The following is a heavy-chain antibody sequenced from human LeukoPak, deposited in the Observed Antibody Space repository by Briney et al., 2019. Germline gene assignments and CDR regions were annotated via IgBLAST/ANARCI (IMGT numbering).Heavy chain of an antibody. Sequence: GASVKVSCKASGYTFTSYGISWVRQAPGQGLEWMGWISAYNGNTNYAQKFQGRVTMTTDTPTSTVYMELRSLRSDDTAVCGRHDGGSGWPWLGIDYWGQGTLVTVSS. J-gene: IGHJ4*02. D-gene: IGHD6-25*01. CDR1: GYTFTSYG. V-gene: IGHV1-18*01. CDR3: HDGGSGWPWLGIDY. CDR2: ISAYNGNT.